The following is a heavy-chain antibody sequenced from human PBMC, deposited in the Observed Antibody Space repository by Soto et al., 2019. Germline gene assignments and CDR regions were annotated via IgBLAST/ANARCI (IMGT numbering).Heavy chain of an antibody. CDR2: IYYSGST. V-gene: IGHV4-59*08. J-gene: IGHJ4*02. CDR1: GGSISSYY. CDR3: ARHRGYCSSTSCFSAYFDY. Sequence: SETLSLTCTVSGGSISSYYWSWIRQPPGKGLEWIGYIYYSGSTNYNPSLKSRVTISVDTSKNQFSLKLSSVTAADTAVYYCARHRGYCSSTSCFSAYFDYWGQGTLVTVSS. D-gene: IGHD2-2*01.